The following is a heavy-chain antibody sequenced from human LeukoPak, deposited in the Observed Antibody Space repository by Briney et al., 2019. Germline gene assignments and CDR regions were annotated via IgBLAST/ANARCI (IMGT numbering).Heavy chain of an antibody. V-gene: IGHV4-34*01. CDR1: GGSFSGHY. D-gene: IGHD6-13*01. CDR2: INHSGST. CDR3: ASGIAAAPN. Sequence: PSETLSLTCAVYGGSFSGHYWSWIRQPPGKGLEWIGEINHSGSTNYNPSLKSRVTISVDTSKNQFSLKLSSVTAADTAVYYCASGIAAAPNWGQGTLVTVSS. J-gene: IGHJ4*02.